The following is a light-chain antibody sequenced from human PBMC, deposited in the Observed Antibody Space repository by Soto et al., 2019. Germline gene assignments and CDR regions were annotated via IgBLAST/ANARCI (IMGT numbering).Light chain of an antibody. V-gene: IGLV2-14*01. Sequence: QSALTQPASVSGSPGQSSTISCTGTSSDVGGYNYVSWYQQHPGKAPKLMIYDVSNRPSGVSNRVSGSKSGNTASLTISGLQAEDEADYYCSSYTSSSVVFGGGTKLTVL. CDR2: DVS. J-gene: IGLJ2*01. CDR1: SSDVGGYNY. CDR3: SSYTSSSVV.